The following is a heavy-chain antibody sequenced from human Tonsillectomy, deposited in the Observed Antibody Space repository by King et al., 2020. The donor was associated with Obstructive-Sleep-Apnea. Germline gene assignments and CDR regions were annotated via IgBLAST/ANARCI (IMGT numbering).Heavy chain of an antibody. Sequence: VQLQQWGAGLLKPSETLSLTCAVYGGSFSGYYWSWIRQPPGKGLEWIGEINHSGSTNYNPSLKSRVTISVDTSKNQFSLKLSSVTAADTAVYYCARGESRDYDFWSGLYMHDYWGQGTLVTVSS. CDR1: GGSFSGYY. CDR2: INHSGST. D-gene: IGHD3-3*01. V-gene: IGHV4-34*01. J-gene: IGHJ4*02. CDR3: ARGESRDYDFWSGLYMHDY.